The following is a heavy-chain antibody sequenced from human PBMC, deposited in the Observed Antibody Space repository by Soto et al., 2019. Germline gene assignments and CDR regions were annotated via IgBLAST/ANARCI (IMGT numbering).Heavy chain of an antibody. CDR2: IFYTGRT. CDR1: GGSMSISTHY. Sequence: QLQLQESGPGLVRPSETLSLTCTVSGGSMSISTHYWGWIRQTPGKGLDWIGNIFYTGRTYYNPSLKSRLSISVDTSKSQFSRNLSSVTAADTAVYYCARLRSVWSWGACDIWGQGTMVTVSS. CDR3: ARLRSVWSWGACDI. V-gene: IGHV4-39*01. J-gene: IGHJ3*02. D-gene: IGHD6-19*01.